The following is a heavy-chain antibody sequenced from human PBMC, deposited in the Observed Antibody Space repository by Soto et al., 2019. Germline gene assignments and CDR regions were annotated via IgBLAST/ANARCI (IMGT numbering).Heavy chain of an antibody. Sequence: GGSLRLSCAASGFTFSTYAMTWVRQAPGKGLEWVSAISSSGGSTYYADFVKGRFTISRDNSKNTLYLQMNSLRAEDTAVYYCAKRGYCSGGSCYSFDNWGQGTLVTVSS. V-gene: IGHV3-23*01. D-gene: IGHD2-15*01. CDR3: AKRGYCSGGSCYSFDN. J-gene: IGHJ4*02. CDR1: GFTFSTYA. CDR2: ISSSGGST.